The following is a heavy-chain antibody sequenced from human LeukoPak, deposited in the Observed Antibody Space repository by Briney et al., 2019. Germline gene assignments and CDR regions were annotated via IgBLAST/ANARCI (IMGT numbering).Heavy chain of an antibody. CDR3: AREHWLDY. Sequence: GGSLRLSCAASGGTFSDYYMRWIRQAPGKGLEWVSSISSSASTLYYADSVKGRYTIPRDNAKKSLSLPPPRIRAEDTALYYCAREHWLDYWGQGTLVTVSS. CDR2: ISSSASTL. J-gene: IGHJ4*02. D-gene: IGHD1-1*01. V-gene: IGHV3-11*01. CDR1: GGTFSDYY.